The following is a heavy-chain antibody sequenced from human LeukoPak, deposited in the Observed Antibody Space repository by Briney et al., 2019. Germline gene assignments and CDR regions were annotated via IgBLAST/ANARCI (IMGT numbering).Heavy chain of an antibody. J-gene: IGHJ4*02. D-gene: IGHD2-15*01. CDR1: GITFSSYS. V-gene: IGHV3-48*04. CDR3: ASADCSGGRCYSSPEYYFDY. CDR2: IITTSSII. Sequence: GGSLRLSCAASGITFSSYSMNWVRQAPGKGLEWVSYIITTSSIIYYADSVKGRFTISRDNAKTSLYLQMNSLRAEDTAVYYCASADCSGGRCYSSPEYYFDYWGQGTLVTVSS.